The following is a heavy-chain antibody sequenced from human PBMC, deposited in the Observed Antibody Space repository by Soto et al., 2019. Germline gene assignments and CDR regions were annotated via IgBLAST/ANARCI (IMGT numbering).Heavy chain of an antibody. J-gene: IGHJ4*02. Sequence: VGSLRLSCSASGFTFSSYSMNWVRQSPGKGLEWVSSISSSSSYIYYADSVKGRFTISRDNAKNSLYLQMNSLRAEDTAVYYCARDSSSYDPYYFDYWGQGTLVTVSS. CDR2: ISSSSSYI. V-gene: IGHV3-21*01. D-gene: IGHD5-18*01. CDR3: ARDSSSYDPYYFDY. CDR1: GFTFSSYS.